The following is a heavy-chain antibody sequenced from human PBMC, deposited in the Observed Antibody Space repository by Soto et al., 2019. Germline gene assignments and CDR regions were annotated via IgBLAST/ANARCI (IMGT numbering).Heavy chain of an antibody. J-gene: IGHJ3*02. CDR2: IKSKTDGGTT. D-gene: IGHD3-10*01. Sequence: GGSLRLSCAASGFTFSNAWMNWVRQAPGKGLEWVGRIKSKTDGGTTDYAAPVKGRFTISRDDSKNTLYLQMNSLKTEDTAVYYCTTEPEVLLWFGVRAFDIWGQGTMVTVSS. CDR1: GFTFSNAW. CDR3: TTEPEVLLWFGVRAFDI. V-gene: IGHV3-15*07.